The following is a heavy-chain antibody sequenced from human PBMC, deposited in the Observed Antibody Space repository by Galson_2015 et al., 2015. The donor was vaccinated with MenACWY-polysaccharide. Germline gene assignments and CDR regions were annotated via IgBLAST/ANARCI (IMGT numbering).Heavy chain of an antibody. CDR3: AAASKSPGAFDI. Sequence: QARGQRLEWIGWIVVGSGYTNYAQKFQERVTITRDMSTTTAYMELSSLRSEDTAVYYCAAASKSPGAFDIWGQGTMVTVSS. V-gene: IGHV1-58*01. CDR2: IVVGSGYT. J-gene: IGHJ3*02.